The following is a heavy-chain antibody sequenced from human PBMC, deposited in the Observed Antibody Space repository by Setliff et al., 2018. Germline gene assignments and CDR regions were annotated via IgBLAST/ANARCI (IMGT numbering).Heavy chain of an antibody. V-gene: IGHV3-49*04. CDR3: TRDLVIHNWFDP. D-gene: IGHD2-21*01. CDR2: IRSKAYGGTT. J-gene: IGHJ5*02. CDR1: GFTFGDYA. Sequence: GGSLRLSCTASGFTFGDYAMSWVRQAPGKGLEWVGFIRSKAYGGTTEYAAPVKGRFTISRDDSKSIAYLQMNSLKTEDTAVYYCTRDLVIHNWFDPWGQGTLVTVSS.